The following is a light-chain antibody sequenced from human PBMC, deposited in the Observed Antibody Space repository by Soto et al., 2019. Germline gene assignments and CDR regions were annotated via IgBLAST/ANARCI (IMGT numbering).Light chain of an antibody. V-gene: IGLV4-60*03. CDR2: LEGSGSY. CDR1: SGHSSYI. Sequence: QLVLTQSSSASASLGSSVKLTCTLSSGHSSYIIAWHQQQPGKAPRYLMKLEGSGSYNKGSGVPDRFSGSSSGADRYRPIPNLLSGEEANYYCDTWDSWVFGGGTKVTV. CDR3: DTWDSWV. J-gene: IGLJ3*02.